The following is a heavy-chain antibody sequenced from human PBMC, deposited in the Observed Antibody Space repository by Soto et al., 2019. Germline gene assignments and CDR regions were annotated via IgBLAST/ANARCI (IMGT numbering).Heavy chain of an antibody. Sequence: EVQLLESGGGLVQPGGSLRLSCAVSGFTLSTHASIWVRQGPGKGLEWVSGIDSDGRTFHADSVKGRFTISRDNSKNALYLQMNGLRAEDTAVYYCAKEGYVSGFLWGQGTLVTVSS. CDR2: IDSDGRT. CDR1: GFTLSTHA. V-gene: IGHV3-23*01. D-gene: IGHD3-10*01. CDR3: AKEGYVSGFL. J-gene: IGHJ4*02.